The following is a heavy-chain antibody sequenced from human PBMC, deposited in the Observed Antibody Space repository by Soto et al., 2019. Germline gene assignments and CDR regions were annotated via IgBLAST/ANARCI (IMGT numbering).Heavy chain of an antibody. CDR3: ARGLRYFDWLPNIDY. V-gene: IGHV1-46*01. CDR2: INPSGGST. Sequence: ASVKVSCKASGYTFTSYYMHWVRQAPGQGLEWMGIINPSGGSTSYAQKFPGRVTMTRDTSTSTVYMELSSLRSEDTAVCYCARGLRYFDWLPNIDYWGQGTLVT. J-gene: IGHJ4*02. CDR1: GYTFTSYY. D-gene: IGHD3-9*01.